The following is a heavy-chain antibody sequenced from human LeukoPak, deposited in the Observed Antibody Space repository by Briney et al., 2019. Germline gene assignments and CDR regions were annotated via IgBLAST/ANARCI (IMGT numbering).Heavy chain of an antibody. CDR1: GFTFSSYE. CDR2: ISSGGSTI. J-gene: IGHJ4*02. D-gene: IGHD3-10*01. Sequence: GGSLRLSCAASGFTFSSYEMNWVRQAPGKGLEWVSYISSGGSTIYYADSVKGRFTISRDNAKNSLYLQMNSLRAGDTAVYYCARDRYYYGSGTPFDYWGQGTLVTVSS. CDR3: ARDRYYYGSGTPFDY. V-gene: IGHV3-48*03.